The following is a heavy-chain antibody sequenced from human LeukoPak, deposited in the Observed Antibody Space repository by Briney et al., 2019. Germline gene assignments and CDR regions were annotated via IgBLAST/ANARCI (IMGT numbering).Heavy chain of an antibody. CDR2: INHSGST. J-gene: IGHJ6*04. Sequence: SETLSLTCAVYGGSFSGYYWSWIRQPSGKGLEWIGEINHSGSTNYNPSLKSRVTISVDTSKNQFSLKLSSVTAADTAVYYCARVTDVWGKGTTVTVSS. CDR1: GGSFSGYY. V-gene: IGHV4-34*01. CDR3: ARVTDV.